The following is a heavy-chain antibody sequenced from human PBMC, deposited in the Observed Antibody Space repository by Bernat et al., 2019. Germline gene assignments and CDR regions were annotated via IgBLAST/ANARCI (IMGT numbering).Heavy chain of an antibody. CDR3: AGEVVVVAAKLRYNYSYMDV. D-gene: IGHD2-15*01. J-gene: IGHJ6*03. Sequence: EVQLVESGGGLVQPGGSLRLSCAASGFDFSSYEMNWVRQAPGKGLEWVSYISSSGYIRYYADSVKGRFTVARDNAKNSLYLQMNSLRAEDTAVYYCAGEVVVVAAKLRYNYSYMDVWGKGTTVTVSS. V-gene: IGHV3-48*03. CDR1: GFDFSSYE. CDR2: ISSSGYIR.